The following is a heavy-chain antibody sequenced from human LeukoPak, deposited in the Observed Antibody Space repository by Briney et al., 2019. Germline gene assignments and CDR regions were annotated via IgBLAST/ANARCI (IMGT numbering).Heavy chain of an antibody. D-gene: IGHD5-18*01. CDR2: INPNSGGT. CDR1: GYTFTGYY. V-gene: IGHV1-2*02. J-gene: IGHJ4*02. Sequence: ASVKVSCTASGYTFTGYYIHWVRQAPGQGLEWMGWINPNSGGTKYAQKFQGGVTMTRDTSISTAYMELSGLTSDDTAVYYCARCRYTYGYWDNWGQGTLVTVSS. CDR3: ARCRYTYGYWDN.